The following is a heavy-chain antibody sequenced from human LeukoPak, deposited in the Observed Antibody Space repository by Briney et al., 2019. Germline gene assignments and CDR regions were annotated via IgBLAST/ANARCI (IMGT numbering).Heavy chain of an antibody. Sequence: PGGSLRLSCAASGFTFSSYAMHWVRQAPGKGLEWVAVISYDGSNKYHADSVKGRFTISRDNSKNTLYLQMNSLRAEDTAVYYCARGPNYDFWSGYYKGYYYYMDVWGKGTTVTVSS. V-gene: IGHV3-30*04. CDR2: ISYDGSNK. J-gene: IGHJ6*03. CDR1: GFTFSSYA. CDR3: ARGPNYDFWSGYYKGYYYYMDV. D-gene: IGHD3-3*01.